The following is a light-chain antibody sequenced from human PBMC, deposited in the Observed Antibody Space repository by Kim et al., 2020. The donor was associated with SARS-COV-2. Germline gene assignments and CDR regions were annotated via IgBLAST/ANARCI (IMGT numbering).Light chain of an antibody. J-gene: IGLJ3*02. CDR3: GTWDDSLNGWV. V-gene: IGLV1-44*01. CDR2: TDN. Sequence: GQRVAISCSGCNSNIGRNGANWYQQPPRTAPKLLIRTDNQRPSGVPDRFSGSKSGTSASLAISGLQSEDEAEYFCGTWDDSLNGWVFGGGTQLTVL. CDR1: NSNIGRNG.